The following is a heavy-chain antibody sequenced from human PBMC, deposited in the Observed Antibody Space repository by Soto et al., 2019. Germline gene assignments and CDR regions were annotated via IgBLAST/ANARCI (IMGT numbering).Heavy chain of an antibody. V-gene: IGHV4-31*11. CDR1: GGSFSSGDYY. J-gene: IGHJ5*02. D-gene: IGHD3-3*01. CDR3: ARWWSGSRQGFDP. CDR2: IYYSGST. Sequence: PSETLSLTCAVYGGSFSSGDYYWSWIRQHPGKGLEWIGYIYYSGSTYYNPSLKSRVTISVDTSKNQFSLKLSSVTAADTAVYYCARWWSGSRQGFDPWGQGTLVTVSS.